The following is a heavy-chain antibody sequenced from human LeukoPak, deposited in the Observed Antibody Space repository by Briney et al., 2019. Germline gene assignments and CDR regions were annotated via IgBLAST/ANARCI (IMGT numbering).Heavy chain of an antibody. Sequence: GASVTVSCKASGYTFTGYYMHWVRQAPGQGLEWMGWINPNSGGTNYAQKFQGRVTMTRDTSITTAYMEMSRLRSDDTALYYCARSPHILTGENFDYWGQGTLVTVSS. CDR3: ARSPHILTGENFDY. CDR2: INPNSGGT. CDR1: GYTFTGYY. J-gene: IGHJ4*02. V-gene: IGHV1-2*02. D-gene: IGHD3-9*01.